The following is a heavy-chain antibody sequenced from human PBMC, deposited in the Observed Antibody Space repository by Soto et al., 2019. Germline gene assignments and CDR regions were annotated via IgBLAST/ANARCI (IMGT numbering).Heavy chain of an antibody. CDR2: INHSGST. CDR1: GGSFSGYY. V-gene: IGHV4-34*01. Sequence: LSLTCAVYGGSFSGYYWSWIRQPPGKGLEWIGEINHSGSTNYNPSLKSRVTISVDTSKNQFSLKLSSVTAADTAVYYCARDSVIQLWSNYYYYYGMDVWGQGTTVTVSS. D-gene: IGHD5-18*01. J-gene: IGHJ6*02. CDR3: ARDSVIQLWSNYYYYYGMDV.